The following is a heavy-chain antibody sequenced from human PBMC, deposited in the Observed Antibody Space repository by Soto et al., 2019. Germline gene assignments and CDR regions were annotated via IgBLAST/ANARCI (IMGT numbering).Heavy chain of an antibody. J-gene: IGHJ3*02. D-gene: IGHD3-22*01. CDR1: GGTFSSYA. CDR2: IIPIFGTA. V-gene: IGHV1-69*13. CDR3: ARAYYDSSGYYAFDI. Sequence: ASVKVSCKASGGTFSSYAISWVRQAPGQGLEWMGGIIPIFGTANYAQKFQGRVTITADESTSTAYMELSSLRSEDTAVYYCARAYYDSSGYYAFDIWGQGTMVTASS.